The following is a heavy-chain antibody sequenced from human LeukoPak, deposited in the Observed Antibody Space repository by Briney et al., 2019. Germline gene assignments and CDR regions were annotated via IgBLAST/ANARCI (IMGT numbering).Heavy chain of an antibody. D-gene: IGHD1-26*01. CDR1: GFTFSNYG. J-gene: IGHJ5*02. V-gene: IGHV3-30*19. CDR2: IWSDGTNR. CDR3: ARGSLLGATRWNWFDP. Sequence: GGSLRLSCAASGFTFSNYGMYWVRQAPGKGLEWVAVIWSDGTNRLHADSVKGRFTISRDNSKNTLYLQMNSLRAEDTAVYYCARGSLLGATRWNWFDPWGQGTLVAVSS.